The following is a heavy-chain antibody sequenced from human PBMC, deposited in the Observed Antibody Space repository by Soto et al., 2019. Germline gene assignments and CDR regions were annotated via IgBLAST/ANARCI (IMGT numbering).Heavy chain of an antibody. J-gene: IGHJ4*02. Sequence: SETLSLTCAVSGDSISGYYCMWIRQPPGKGLESIGYLYYGRSANYNPSLKSRVTLSVDTSTNHCSLKLSSVTAADTAVYYCAGLKYYDTSDYLAYWGQGTLVTVSS. CDR3: AGLKYYDTSDYLAY. CDR1: GDSISGYY. CDR2: LYYGRSA. D-gene: IGHD3-22*01. V-gene: IGHV4-59*04.